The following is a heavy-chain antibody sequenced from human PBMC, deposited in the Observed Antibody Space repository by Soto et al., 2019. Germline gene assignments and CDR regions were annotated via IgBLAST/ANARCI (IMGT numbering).Heavy chain of an antibody. CDR1: GGSFSGYY. V-gene: IGHV4-34*01. Sequence: TSETLSLTCAVYGGSFSGYYWSWIRQPPGKGLEWIGEINHSGSTNYNPSLKSRVTISVDTSKNQFSLKLSSVTAADTAVYYCATQGATMGPYYYYYGMDVWGQGTTVTVSS. D-gene: IGHD1-26*01. CDR2: INHSGST. CDR3: ATQGATMGPYYYYYGMDV. J-gene: IGHJ6*02.